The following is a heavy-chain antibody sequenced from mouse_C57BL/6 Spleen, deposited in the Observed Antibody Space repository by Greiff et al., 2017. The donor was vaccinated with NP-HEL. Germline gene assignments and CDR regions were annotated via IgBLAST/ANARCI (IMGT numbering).Heavy chain of an antibody. CDR1: GYTFTSYW. D-gene: IGHD1-1*01. J-gene: IGHJ1*03. Sequence: QVQLKESGAELVKPGASVKMSCKASGYTFTSYWITWVKQRPGQGLEWIGDIYPGSGSTNYNEKFKSKATLTVDTSSSTAYMQLSSLTSEDSAVYYCARGVITTVVAHWYFDVWGTGTTVTVSS. CDR2: IYPGSGST. V-gene: IGHV1-55*01. CDR3: ARGVITTVVAHWYFDV.